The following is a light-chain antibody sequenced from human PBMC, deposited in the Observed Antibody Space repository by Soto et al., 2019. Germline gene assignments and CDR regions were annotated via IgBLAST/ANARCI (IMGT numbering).Light chain of an antibody. Sequence: QSALTQPPSAAGSPGQSVTISCTGTSSDVGGYNYVSWYQQHPGKAPKLMIYEVSKRPSGVPDRFSGYKSGNTASLTVSGLQAEDEADYYCSSYAGSNIHYVFGTGTKLTVL. CDR2: EVS. J-gene: IGLJ1*01. V-gene: IGLV2-8*01. CDR3: SSYAGSNIHYV. CDR1: SSDVGGYNY.